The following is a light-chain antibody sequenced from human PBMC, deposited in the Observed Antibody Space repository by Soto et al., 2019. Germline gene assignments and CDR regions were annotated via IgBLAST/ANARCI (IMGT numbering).Light chain of an antibody. V-gene: IGKV3-20*01. CDR3: QQYGSSPLT. CDR1: QSVSSSY. J-gene: IGKJ4*01. CDR2: GAS. Sequence: EIVLTQSPGTLSLSPGERATLSCRASQSVSSSYLAWYQQKPGQAPRLLIYGASSRATGIRDRFSGSGSGTYFTFTISRLVPEDFAVYYCQQYGSSPLTFGGGTKVEIK.